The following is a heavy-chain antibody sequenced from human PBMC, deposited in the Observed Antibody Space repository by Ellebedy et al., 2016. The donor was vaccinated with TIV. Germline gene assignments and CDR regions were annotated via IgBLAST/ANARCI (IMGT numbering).Heavy chain of an antibody. D-gene: IGHD4-17*01. CDR1: GFTFLGYA. CDR2: INEDGTKQ. Sequence: GGSLRLSCEASGFTFLGYAMHWVRQAPGKGLEWVANINEDGTKQHYVDSVKGRFTISRDDAGNSLYLQMNSLGAEDTAVYYCARAIYGASYLWGRGTLVTVSS. CDR3: ARAIYGASYL. J-gene: IGHJ2*01. V-gene: IGHV3-7*01.